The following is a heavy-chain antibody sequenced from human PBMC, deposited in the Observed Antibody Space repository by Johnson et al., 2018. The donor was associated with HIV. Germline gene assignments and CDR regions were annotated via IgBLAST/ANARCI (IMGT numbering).Heavy chain of an antibody. V-gene: IGHV3-64*01. D-gene: IGHD5-24*01. CDR3: ARGGLEMATITDAFDI. J-gene: IGHJ3*02. Sequence: VQLVDSGGGLVTPGGSLRLSCAVSVFIFSSYAMHWVRQAPGKGLEYISTISSNGGSTYYANSVKGRFTIYRDNSKNTLYPQMGSLRAEDMAVYYCARGGLEMATITDAFDIWGQGTMVTVSS. CDR1: VFIFSSYA. CDR2: ISSNGGST.